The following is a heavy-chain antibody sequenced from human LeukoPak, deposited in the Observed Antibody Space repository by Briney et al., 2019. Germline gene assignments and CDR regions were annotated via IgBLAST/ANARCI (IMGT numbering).Heavy chain of an antibody. CDR2: IWYDGSNK. V-gene: IGHV3-33*08. D-gene: IGHD6-13*01. Sequence: GGSLRLSCAASGFTFSSHGMHWVRQAPGKGLEWVAVIWYDGSNKYYADSVKGRFTISRDNSKNTLYLQMNSLRAEDTAVYYCTRAPISSSSWHNWFDPWGQGTLVTVSS. J-gene: IGHJ5*02. CDR3: TRAPISSSSWHNWFDP. CDR1: GFTFSSHG.